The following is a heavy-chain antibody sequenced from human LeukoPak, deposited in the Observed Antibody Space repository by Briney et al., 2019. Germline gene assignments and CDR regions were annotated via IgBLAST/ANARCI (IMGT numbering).Heavy chain of an antibody. J-gene: IGHJ4*02. D-gene: IGHD4-23*01. CDR3: ARGRWANFDY. V-gene: IGHV4-34*01. CDR2: INHSGST. Sequence: PSETLSLTCAVYGGSFSGYYWSWIRQPPGKGLEWIREINHSGSTNYNPSLKSRVTISVDTSKNQFSLKLSSVTAADTAVYYCARGRWANFDYWGQGTLVTVSS. CDR1: GGSFSGYY.